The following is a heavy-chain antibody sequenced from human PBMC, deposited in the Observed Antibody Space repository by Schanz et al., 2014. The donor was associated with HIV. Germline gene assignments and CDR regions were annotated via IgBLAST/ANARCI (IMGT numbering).Heavy chain of an antibody. CDR3: ATLPTYYGMDV. V-gene: IGHV3-33*03. D-gene: IGHD2-21*02. J-gene: IGHJ6*02. Sequence: QVQLVESGGGVVQPGRSLRLSCAASGFTFSSYGMHWVRQAPGKGLEWVAVTWYDGSNKYYADSVKGRFTISRDNAKNSLYLQMNSLRAEDTAVYYCATLPTYYGMDVWGQGTTVTVSS. CDR2: TWYDGSNK. CDR1: GFTFSSYG.